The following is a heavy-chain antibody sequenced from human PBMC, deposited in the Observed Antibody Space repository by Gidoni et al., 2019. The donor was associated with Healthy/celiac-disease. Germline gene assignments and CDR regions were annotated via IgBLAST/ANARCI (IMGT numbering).Heavy chain of an antibody. V-gene: IGHV3-21*01. J-gene: IGHJ6*02. CDR2: ISSSSSYI. CDR3: ARDQYSSGWYECYGMDV. D-gene: IGHD6-19*01. CDR1: GFTFSRSS. Sequence: EVQLVESGGGLVKPGGSLRLSCAASGFTFSRSSMNWVRQAPGKGLEWVSSISSSSSYIYYADSVKGRFTIARDNAKNSLYLQMNSLRAEDTAVYYCARDQYSSGWYECYGMDVWGQGTTVTVSS.